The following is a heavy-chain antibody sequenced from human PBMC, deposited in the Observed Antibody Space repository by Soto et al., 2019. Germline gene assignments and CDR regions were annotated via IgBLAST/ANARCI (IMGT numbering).Heavy chain of an antibody. CDR3: ARHVSSSGWYGENWFDP. D-gene: IGHD6-19*01. Sequence: QLQLQESGPGLVKPSETLSLTCTVSGGSISSSSYYWGWIRQPPGKGLEWIGSIYYSGRTYYNPSLKSRVTISVDTSKNQFSLKLSSVTAADTAVYYCARHVSSSGWYGENWFDPWGQGTLVTVSS. V-gene: IGHV4-39*01. CDR2: IYYSGRT. J-gene: IGHJ5*02. CDR1: GGSISSSSYY.